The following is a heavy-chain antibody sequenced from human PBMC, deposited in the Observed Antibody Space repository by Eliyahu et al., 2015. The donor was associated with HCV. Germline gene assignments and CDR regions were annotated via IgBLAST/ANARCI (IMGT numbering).Heavy chain of an antibody. CDR3: AKACRGPYSGYDPFDY. D-gene: IGHD5-12*01. Sequence: EVQLLESGGGLVQPGGSLXLSXAXSGFXFSXYAMSWVRQAPGKGLEWVSAISGSGGSTYYADSVKGRXTISRDNSKNTLYLQMNSLRAEDTAVYYCAKACRGPYSGYDPFDYWGQGTLVTVSS. CDR1: GFXFSXYA. J-gene: IGHJ4*02. CDR2: ISGSGGST. V-gene: IGHV3-23*01.